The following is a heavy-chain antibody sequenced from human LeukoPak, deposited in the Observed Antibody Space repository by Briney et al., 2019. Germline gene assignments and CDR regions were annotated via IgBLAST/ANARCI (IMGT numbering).Heavy chain of an antibody. CDR1: GFTFSSYG. V-gene: IGHV3-21*01. J-gene: IGHJ6*03. Sequence: GGSLRLSCAASGFTFSSYGMAWVRQAPGKGLEWVSSINANSSYVYYTDSVRGRFTISRDNAKNSFFLQMDSLRAEDTAVYFCARGRTAGRNYYYYIDVWGKGTTVTISS. CDR3: ARGRTAGRNYYYYIDV. CDR2: INANSSYV. D-gene: IGHD3-10*01.